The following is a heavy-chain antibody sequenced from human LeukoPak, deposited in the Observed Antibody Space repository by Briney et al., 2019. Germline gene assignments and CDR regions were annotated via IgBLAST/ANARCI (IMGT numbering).Heavy chain of an antibody. Sequence: SETLSLTCAVYGGSFSGYYWSWIRQPPGKGLEWIGEINHSGSTNYNPSLKSRVTISVDTSKNQFSLKLSSVTAADTAVCYCARSRVRSATDYWGQGTLVTVSS. V-gene: IGHV4-34*01. D-gene: IGHD2-2*01. CDR3: ARSRVRSATDY. J-gene: IGHJ4*02. CDR2: INHSGST. CDR1: GGSFSGYY.